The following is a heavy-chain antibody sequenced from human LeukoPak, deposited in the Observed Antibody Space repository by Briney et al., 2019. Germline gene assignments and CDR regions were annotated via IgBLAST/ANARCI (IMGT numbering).Heavy chain of an antibody. D-gene: IGHD5-12*01. J-gene: IGHJ5*02. Sequence: SETLSLTCAVYGGSFSGYYWGWIRQPPGKGLEWIGSIYHSGSTYYNPSLKSRVTISVDTSKNQFSLKLSSVTAADTAVYYCARAHERGATIKGKWFDPWGQGTLVTVSS. CDR3: ARAHERGATIKGKWFDP. CDR1: GGSFSGYY. V-gene: IGHV4-38-2*01. CDR2: IYHSGST.